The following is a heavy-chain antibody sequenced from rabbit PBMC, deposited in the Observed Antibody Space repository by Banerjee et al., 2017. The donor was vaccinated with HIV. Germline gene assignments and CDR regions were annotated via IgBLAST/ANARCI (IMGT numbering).Heavy chain of an antibody. CDR1: GFDFSSNA. D-gene: IGHD6-1*01. V-gene: IGHV1S47*01. CDR2: IDNGNGNT. CDR3: ARDGAAYAGYDYTYFNL. Sequence: QEQLVESGGGLVKPEGSPTLTCKASGFDFSSNAMCWVRQAPGKGPEWIACIDNGNGNTFYASWVNGRFTISRSTSLNTVTLQMTSLTAADTATYFCARDGAAYAGYDYTYFNLWGPGTLVTVS. J-gene: IGHJ4*01.